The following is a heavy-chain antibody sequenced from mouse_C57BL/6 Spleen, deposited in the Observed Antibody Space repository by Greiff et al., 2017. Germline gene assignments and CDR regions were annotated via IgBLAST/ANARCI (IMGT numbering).Heavy chain of an antibody. CDR2: IYPGSGST. Sequence: VKLQQPGAELVKPGASVKMSCKASGYTFTSYWITWVKQRPGQGLEWIGDIYPGSGSTNYNEKFKSKATLTVDKSSSTAYMQLSSLTSEDSAVYYYARFFPYYGSSSYYAMDYWGQGTSVTVSS. CDR3: ARFFPYYGSSSYYAMDY. D-gene: IGHD1-1*01. V-gene: IGHV1-55*01. CDR1: GYTFTSYW. J-gene: IGHJ4*01.